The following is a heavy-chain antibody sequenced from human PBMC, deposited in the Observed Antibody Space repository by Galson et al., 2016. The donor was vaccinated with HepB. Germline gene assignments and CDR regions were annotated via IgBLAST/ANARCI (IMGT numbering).Heavy chain of an antibody. J-gene: IGHJ4*02. V-gene: IGHV4-4*02. CDR2: IYHSGST. Sequence: SETLSLTCAVSSGSISSDNWWTWVRQPPGKELEWIGEIYHSGSTNYNPSLKSRVTISVDKSKNQFSLKLSSVTAADTAVYYCARAVAVAGHFDYWGQGTLVTVSS. CDR3: ARAVAVAGHFDY. D-gene: IGHD6-19*01. CDR1: SGSISSDNW.